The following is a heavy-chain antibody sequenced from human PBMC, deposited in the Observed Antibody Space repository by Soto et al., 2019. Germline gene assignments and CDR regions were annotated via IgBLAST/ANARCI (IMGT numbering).Heavy chain of an antibody. V-gene: IGHV3-23*01. D-gene: IGHD2-2*01. CDR1: GFTFSNFA. CDR3: AKEDCTTASCYGGIDY. CDR2: ISVSGDKS. Sequence: EVQLLESGGGLVQPGGSLRLSCAASGFTFSNFAMSWVRQAPGKGLEWVSTISVSGDKSYYADSVKGRFTISRDNSQNALYLLINSLRADDTAVYYCAKEDCTTASCYGGIDYWGQGALVTVSS. J-gene: IGHJ4*02.